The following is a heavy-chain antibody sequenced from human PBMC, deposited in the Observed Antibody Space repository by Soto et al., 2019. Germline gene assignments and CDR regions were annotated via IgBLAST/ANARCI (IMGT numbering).Heavy chain of an antibody. CDR3: SLNYDSSGYYYPH. D-gene: IGHD3-22*01. CDR2: IRSKANSYVT. J-gene: IGHJ4*02. Sequence: GGSLRLSCAASGFTFSGSAMHWVRQASGKGLEWVGRIRSKANSYVTAYAASVKGRFTISRDDSKNTAYLQMNSLKTEDTAVYYCSLNYDSSGYYYPHWGQGTLVTVSS. V-gene: IGHV3-73*01. CDR1: GFTFSGSA.